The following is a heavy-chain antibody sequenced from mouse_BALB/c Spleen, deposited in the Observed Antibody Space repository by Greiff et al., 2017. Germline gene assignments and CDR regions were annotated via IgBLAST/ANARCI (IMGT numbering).Heavy chain of an antibody. D-gene: IGHD2-3*01. CDR3: ARRAMIYYAMDY. V-gene: IGHV1-7*01. J-gene: IGHJ4*01. CDR1: GYTFTSYW. CDR2: INPSTGYT. Sequence: QVQLKESGAELAKPGASVKMSCKASGYTFTSYWMHWVKQRPGQGLEWIGYINPSTGYTEYNQKFKDKATLTADKSSSTAYMQLSSLTSEHSAVYYCARRAMIYYAMDYWGQGTSVTVSS.